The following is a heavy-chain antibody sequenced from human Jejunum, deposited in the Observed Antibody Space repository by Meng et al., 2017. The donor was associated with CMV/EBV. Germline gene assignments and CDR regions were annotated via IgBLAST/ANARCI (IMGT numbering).Heavy chain of an antibody. CDR2: INSDGSST. CDR3: AREASGDCYDY. V-gene: IGHV3-74*01. D-gene: IGHD2-21*01. Sequence: AASGFTFSRDWMQWVRQAPGKGLVWVSRINSDGSSTSYADSVKGRFTISRDNAKNTLYLQMNSLRAEDTAVYYCAREASGDCYDYWGQGTLVTVSS. J-gene: IGHJ4*02. CDR1: GFTFSRDW.